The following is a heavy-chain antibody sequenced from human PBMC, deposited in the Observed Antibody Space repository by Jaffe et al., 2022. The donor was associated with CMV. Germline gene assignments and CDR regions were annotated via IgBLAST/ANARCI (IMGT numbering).Heavy chain of an antibody. CDR2: INPNSGGT. CDR3: ARDVKGIAAAEARWFDP. J-gene: IGHJ5*02. Sequence: QVQLVQSGAEVKKPGASVKVSCKASGYTFTGYYMHWVRQAPGQGLEWMGWINPNSGGTNYAQKFQGRVTMTRDTSISTAYMELSRLRSDDTAVYYCARDVKGIAAAEARWFDPWGQGTLVTVSS. V-gene: IGHV1-2*02. CDR1: GYTFTGYY. D-gene: IGHD6-13*01.